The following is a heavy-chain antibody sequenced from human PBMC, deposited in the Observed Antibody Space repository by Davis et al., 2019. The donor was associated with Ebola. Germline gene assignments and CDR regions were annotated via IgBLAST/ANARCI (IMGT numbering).Heavy chain of an antibody. CDR1: GGSINNHY. J-gene: IGHJ4*02. CDR2: IYYSGIP. D-gene: IGHD1-26*01. V-gene: IGHV4-59*11. Sequence: PSETLSLTCTVSGGSINNHYWSWIRQPPGKGLEWIGNIYYSGIPDYNPSLRSRVTISVDTSKNRFSLKLTSLTAADTAVYYCARDTFGTYGERGYFYQWGQGTLVTVSS. CDR3: ARDTFGTYGERGYFYQ.